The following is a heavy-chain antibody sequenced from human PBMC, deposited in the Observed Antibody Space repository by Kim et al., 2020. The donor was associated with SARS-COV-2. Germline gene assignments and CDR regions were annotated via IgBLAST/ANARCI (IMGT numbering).Heavy chain of an antibody. CDR3: ARGLNTYSSSWMDY. J-gene: IGHJ4*02. Sequence: AQKLQGSVTMTRNTSISTVYMELSSLRSEDTAVYYCARGLNTYSSSWMDYWGQGTLVTVSS. D-gene: IGHD6-13*01. V-gene: IGHV1-8*01.